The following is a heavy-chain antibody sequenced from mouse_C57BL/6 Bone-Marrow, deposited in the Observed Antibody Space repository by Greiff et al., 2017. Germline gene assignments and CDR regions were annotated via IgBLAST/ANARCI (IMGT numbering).Heavy chain of an antibody. CDR1: GFSLTSYG. D-gene: IGHD1-1*01. J-gene: IGHJ3*01. Sequence: QVQLKESVPGLVQPSQSLSITCTVSGFSLTSYGVHCVRQSPGKGLEWLGVIWSGGSTDYNAAFISRLSISKDNSKSQVFFKMNSLQADDTAIYYCASYYYGSSYVEFAYWGQATLVTGSA. CDR3: ASYYYGSSYVEFAY. CDR2: IWSGGST. V-gene: IGHV2-2*01.